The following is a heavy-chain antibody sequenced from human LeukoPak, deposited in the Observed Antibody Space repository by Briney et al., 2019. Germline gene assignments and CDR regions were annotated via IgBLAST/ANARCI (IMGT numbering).Heavy chain of an antibody. Sequence: AGGSLRLSCAASGFTFSSYAMSWVRQAPGKGLEWVANIKQDGSEEYYVGSVKGRFAISRDNAENSLYLQMNSLRAEDTAVYYCARVGNLYYYYYMDVWGKGTTVTVSS. D-gene: IGHD3-10*01. CDR3: ARVGNLYYYYYMDV. J-gene: IGHJ6*03. CDR2: IKQDGSEE. CDR1: GFTFSSYA. V-gene: IGHV3-7*01.